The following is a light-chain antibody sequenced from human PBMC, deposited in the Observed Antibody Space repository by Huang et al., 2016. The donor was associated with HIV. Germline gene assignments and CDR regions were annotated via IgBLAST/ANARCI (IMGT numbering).Light chain of an antibody. CDR1: QSVSRY. CDR2: DAS. J-gene: IGKJ2*01. Sequence: EIVLTQSPATLSLSPGERATLSCRASQSVSRYLVWYQQKPGQAPRLLIYDASNRSTGIPARFSGSGAGTDFTLTISSLEPEDFAVYYCQQRSNWPSYTFGQGTKLEIK. CDR3: QQRSNWPSYT. V-gene: IGKV3-11*01.